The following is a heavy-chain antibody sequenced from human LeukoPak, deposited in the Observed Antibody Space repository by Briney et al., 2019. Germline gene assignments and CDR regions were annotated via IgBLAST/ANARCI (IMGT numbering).Heavy chain of an antibody. CDR3: ARRSCSSTRCHTTWFDP. Sequence: SETLSLTCTVSGGSISSYYWSWIRQPAGKGLEWIGRIYTSGSTNYNPSLKSRVTMSVDTSKNQFFLKLSSVTAADTAVYYCARRSCSSTRCHTTWFDPWGQGTLVTVSS. D-gene: IGHD2-2*01. V-gene: IGHV4-4*07. J-gene: IGHJ5*02. CDR2: IYTSGST. CDR1: GGSISSYY.